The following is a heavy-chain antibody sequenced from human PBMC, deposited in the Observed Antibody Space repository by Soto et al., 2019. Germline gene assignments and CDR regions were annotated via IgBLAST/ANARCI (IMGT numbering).Heavy chain of an antibody. CDR3: ARRRGYSGYFWGMDV. CDR2: MNPNSGNT. Sequence: GASVKVSCKASGGTFSSYAINWVRQATGQGLEWMGWMNPNSGNTGYAQKFQGRVTMTRNTSISTAYMELSSLRSEDTAVYYCARRRGYSGYFWGMDVWGQGTTVTVSS. CDR1: GGTFSSYA. V-gene: IGHV1-8*02. J-gene: IGHJ6*02. D-gene: IGHD5-12*01.